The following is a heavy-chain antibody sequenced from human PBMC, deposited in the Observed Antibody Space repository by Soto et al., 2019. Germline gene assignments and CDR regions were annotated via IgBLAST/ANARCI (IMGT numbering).Heavy chain of an antibody. J-gene: IGHJ4*02. CDR1: GFIFSDYG. CDR3: AKGKPGASGLTSATFDS. Sequence: QVHLVESGGGVVQPGRSLRLSCAASGFIFSDYGVHWVRQAPGKGLEWVAAISSDGSSQFYGEPMKGRFAVSRDNSKNTAYLQVTSLSPEDAAVYYCAKGKPGASGLTSATFDSWGQGTLVTVSS. V-gene: IGHV3-30*18. CDR2: ISSDGSSQ. D-gene: IGHD3-10*01.